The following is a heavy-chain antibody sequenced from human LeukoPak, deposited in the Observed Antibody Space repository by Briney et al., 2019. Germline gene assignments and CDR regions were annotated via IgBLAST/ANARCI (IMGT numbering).Heavy chain of an antibody. CDR2: INSDGTTT. CDR1: GFSFSNFC. CDR3: ASYPCLANFWTGYPHY. V-gene: IGHV3-74*01. D-gene: IGHD3/OR15-3a*01. J-gene: IGHJ4*02. Sequence: GGSLRLSCAASGFSFSNFCMHWVRQAPGTGLVWVSRINSDGTTTYYADSVKGRFTISRDNAKNTLFLQMNSLRPEDTALYYCASYPCLANFWTGYPHYWGQGTLVTVSS.